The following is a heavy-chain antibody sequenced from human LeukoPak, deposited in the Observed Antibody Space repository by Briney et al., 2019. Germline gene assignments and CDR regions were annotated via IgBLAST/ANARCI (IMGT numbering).Heavy chain of an antibody. CDR1: GYTFTSYY. J-gene: IGHJ6*03. CDR2: INPSGGST. D-gene: IGHD3-3*01. CDR3: ACLVWSGYPKIRYYYYMDV. Sequence: ASVKVSCKASGYTFTSYYMHWVRQAPGQGLEWMGIINPSGGSTSYAQKFQGRVTMTRDTSTSTVYMELSSLGSEDTAVYYCACLVWSGYPKIRYYYYMDVWGKGTTVTVSS. V-gene: IGHV1-46*01.